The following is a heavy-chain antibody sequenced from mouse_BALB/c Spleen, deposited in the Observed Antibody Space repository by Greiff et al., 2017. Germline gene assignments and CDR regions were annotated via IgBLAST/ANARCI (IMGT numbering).Heavy chain of an antibody. Sequence: EVKLQESGPELVKPGASVKMSCKASGYTFTSYVMHWVKQKHGQGLEWIGYINPYNDGTKYNEKFKGKATLTSDKSSSTAYMELSSLTSEDSAVYYCARDRRDWYFDVWGAGTTVTVSS. CDR2: INPYNDGT. CDR1: GYTFTSYV. CDR3: ARDRRDWYFDV. V-gene: IGHV1-14*01. J-gene: IGHJ1*01. D-gene: IGHD2-14*01.